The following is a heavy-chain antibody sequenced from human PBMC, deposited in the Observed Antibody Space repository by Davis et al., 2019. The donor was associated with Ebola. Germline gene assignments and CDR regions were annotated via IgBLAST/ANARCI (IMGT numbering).Heavy chain of an antibody. Sequence: GESLKISCAASGFTFSDFYLSWIRQSPGKGLEWISYINNRGNITHYADSVRGRFTISRDDAKNSLYLQMNSLRVEDTAIYYCARGGEGFSGYLDSWGQGILVTVSS. CDR1: GFTFSDFY. CDR3: ARGGEGFSGYLDS. D-gene: IGHD3-10*01. J-gene: IGHJ4*02. V-gene: IGHV3-11*01. CDR2: INNRGNIT.